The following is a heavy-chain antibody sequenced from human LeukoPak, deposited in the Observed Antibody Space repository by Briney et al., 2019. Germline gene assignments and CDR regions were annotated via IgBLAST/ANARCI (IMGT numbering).Heavy chain of an antibody. D-gene: IGHD3-10*01. V-gene: IGHV3-53*01. CDR1: GFTVSSNY. CDR2: IYSGGST. CDR3: ARGYYGSPVDY. J-gene: IGHJ4*02. Sequence: GGSLRLSCAASGFTVSSNYMSWVRQAPGKGLERVSVIYSGGSTYYADSVKGRFTISRDNSKNTLYLQMNSLRAEDTAVYYCARGYYGSPVDYWGQGTLVTVSS.